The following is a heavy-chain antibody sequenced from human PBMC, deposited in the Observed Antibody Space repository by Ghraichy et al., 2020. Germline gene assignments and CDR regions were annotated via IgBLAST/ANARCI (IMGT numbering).Heavy chain of an antibody. CDR2: IYYSGNT. V-gene: IGHV4-59*01. CDR1: GGSISSYY. D-gene: IGHD2-2*01. Sequence: SETLSLTCTVSGGSISSYYWSWIRQPPGKGLEWIGYIYYSGNTNYNPSLKSRVTISVDTSKNQFSLKLSSVTAADTAVYYCARDDCSSTSCYGVDPWGQGTLVTVSS. CDR3: ARDDCSSTSCYGVDP. J-gene: IGHJ5*02.